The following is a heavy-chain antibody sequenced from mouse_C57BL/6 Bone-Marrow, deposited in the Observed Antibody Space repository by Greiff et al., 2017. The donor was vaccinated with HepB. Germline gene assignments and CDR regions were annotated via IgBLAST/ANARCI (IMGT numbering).Heavy chain of an antibody. Sequence: EVKLQESGPVLVKPGPSVKISCKASGFTFTDYYMHWVKQSHGKSLEWIGLVYPYNGGTSYNQKFKGKATLTVDTSSSTAYMELNSLTSEDSAVYYCARNYYGSSNWYFDVWGTGTTVTVSS. CDR3: ARNYYGSSNWYFDV. CDR2: VYPYNGGT. D-gene: IGHD1-1*01. J-gene: IGHJ1*03. V-gene: IGHV1-36*01. CDR1: GFTFTDYY.